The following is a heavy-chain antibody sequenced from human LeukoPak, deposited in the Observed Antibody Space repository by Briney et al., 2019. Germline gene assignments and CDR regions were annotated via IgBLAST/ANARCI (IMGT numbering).Heavy chain of an antibody. D-gene: IGHD6-19*01. CDR3: AKGPVAVAGTGGY. Sequence: PGGSLRLSCAASGFTFSSYGMHWVRQAPGKGLEWVAFIRYDGSNKYYADSVKGRFTISRDNSKNTLYLQMNSLRAEDTAVYYCAKGPVAVAGTGGYWGQGTLVTVSS. J-gene: IGHJ4*02. CDR1: GFTFSSYG. CDR2: IRYDGSNK. V-gene: IGHV3-30*02.